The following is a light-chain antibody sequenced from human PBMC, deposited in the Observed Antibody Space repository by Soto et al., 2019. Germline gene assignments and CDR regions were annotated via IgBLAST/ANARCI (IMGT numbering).Light chain of an antibody. J-gene: IGLJ2*01. CDR1: SSDVGGYDY. CDR2: DVT. V-gene: IGLV2-11*01. Sequence: QSALTQPRSVSGSPGQSVTISCSGTSSDVGGYDYVSWSQQHPGKAPELIIYDVTGRPSGVPDRFSGSKSGSTASLTISGLQAEDEADYYSSSYVGPSTVLFGGGTKVTVL. CDR3: SSYVGPSTVL.